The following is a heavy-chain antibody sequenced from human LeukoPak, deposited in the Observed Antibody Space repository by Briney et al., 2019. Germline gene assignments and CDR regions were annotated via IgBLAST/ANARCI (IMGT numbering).Heavy chain of an antibody. J-gene: IGHJ4*02. V-gene: IGHV3-30-3*01. Sequence: GWSLRLSCAASGFTFSSYAMHWVRQAPGKGLEWVAVISYDGSNKYYADSVKGRFTISRDNYKNTLYLQMNSLRAEDTAVYYCARAASIAVADFDYWGQGTLVTVSS. D-gene: IGHD6-19*01. CDR2: ISYDGSNK. CDR3: ARAASIAVADFDY. CDR1: GFTFSSYA.